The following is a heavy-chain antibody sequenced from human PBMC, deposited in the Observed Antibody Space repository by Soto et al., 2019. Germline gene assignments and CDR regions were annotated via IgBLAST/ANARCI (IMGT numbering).Heavy chain of an antibody. CDR1: GFTFSSYS. J-gene: IGHJ4*02. D-gene: IGHD5-12*01. Sequence: GGSLRLSCAASGFTFSSYSMNWVRQAPGKGLEWVSYISKSSNTIYYADPVEGRFTISRDNAKKSLNLQMNSLRAEDTAVYYCARGIWVATTADYYLDSWGQATLVTVSS. CDR3: ARGIWVATTADYYLDS. V-gene: IGHV3-48*01. CDR2: ISKSSNTI.